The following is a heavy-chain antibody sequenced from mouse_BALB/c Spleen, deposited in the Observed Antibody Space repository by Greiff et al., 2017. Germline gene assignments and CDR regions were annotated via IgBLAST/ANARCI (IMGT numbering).Heavy chain of an antibody. CDR1: GYSITSDYA. D-gene: IGHD1-1*01. V-gene: IGHV3-2*02. Sequence: EVQLQQSGPGLVKPSQSLSLTCTVTGYSITSDYAWNWIRQFPGNKLEWMGYISYSGSTSYNPSLKSRISITRDTSKNQFFLQLNSVTTEDTATYYCASLYYGSSYRAYWGQGTLVTVSA. CDR3: ASLYYGSSYRAY. CDR2: ISYSGST. J-gene: IGHJ3*01.